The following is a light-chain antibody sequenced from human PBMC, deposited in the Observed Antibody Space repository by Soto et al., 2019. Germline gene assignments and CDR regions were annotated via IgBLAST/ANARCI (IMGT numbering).Light chain of an antibody. CDR3: CSYAGSNTWV. CDR2: DVS. J-gene: IGLJ3*02. V-gene: IGLV2-11*01. CDR1: SSDVGGYNY. Sequence: QSVLPQPRSVSGSPGQSVTISCTGTSSDVGGYNYVSWYHQHPGKAPKLMIYDVSKRPSGVPDRFSGSKSGNKASLTISGLQAEYESDYSCCSYAGSNTWVFGGGTKLTVL.